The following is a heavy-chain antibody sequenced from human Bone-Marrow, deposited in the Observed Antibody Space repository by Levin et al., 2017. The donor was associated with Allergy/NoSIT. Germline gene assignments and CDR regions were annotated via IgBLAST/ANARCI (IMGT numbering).Heavy chain of an antibody. D-gene: IGHD1-26*01. CDR1: GASISNYY. V-gene: IGHV4-59*01. Sequence: SETLSLTCIVSGASISNYYWNWIRQPPGKGLEWIGHIYFSGSTNYNPSLKSRVTMSIDTPKNQFSLRLRSVTAADTAIYYCARSSYSGSDYWGQGTLVAVSS. CDR3: ARSSYSGSDY. CDR2: IYFSGST. J-gene: IGHJ4*02.